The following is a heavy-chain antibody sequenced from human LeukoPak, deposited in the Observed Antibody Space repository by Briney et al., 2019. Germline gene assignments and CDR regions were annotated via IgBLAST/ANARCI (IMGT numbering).Heavy chain of an antibody. CDR1: GITFSGSA. D-gene: IGHD3-22*01. J-gene: IGHJ4*02. Sequence: PGGSLRLSCATSGITFSGSAIHWVRQASGKGLEWVGRIRSKANSYATTDVASVKGRFTISRDDSKNTAYLEMSSLKTEDTAVYYCTRPSYDSSVSGVVYWGQGTLVTVSS. CDR3: TRPSYDSSVSGVVY. V-gene: IGHV3-73*01. CDR2: IRSKANSYAT.